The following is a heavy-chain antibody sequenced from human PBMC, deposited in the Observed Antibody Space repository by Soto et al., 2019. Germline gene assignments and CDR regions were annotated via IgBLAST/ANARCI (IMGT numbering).Heavy chain of an antibody. J-gene: IGHJ4*02. CDR2: VSYDGNYK. CDR3: VLIPGTVEDFAY. V-gene: IGHV3-30*03. CDR1: GFTFSSYG. Sequence: QVQLVESGGGVVQPGRSLRLSCAASGFTFSSYGMHWVRQAPGKGLEWVAVVSYDGNYKYYADSVKGRFTISRDNSKNTLFLQMHRVRAEDTAVYYCVLIPGTVEDFAYWGQGALVTVSS. D-gene: IGHD2-8*01.